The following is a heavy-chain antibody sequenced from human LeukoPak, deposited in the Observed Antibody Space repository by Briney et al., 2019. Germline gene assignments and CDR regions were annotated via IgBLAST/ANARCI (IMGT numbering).Heavy chain of an antibody. CDR1: GFTFSTYG. J-gene: IGHJ6*03. D-gene: IGHD6-19*01. CDR2: IRYDGSNK. V-gene: IGHV3-30*02. CDR3: AKDLQSIAVYYYYMDV. Sequence: GGSLRLSCATSGFTFSTYGMHWVRQAPGKGLEWVAFIRYDGSNKYYAYSVKGRFTISRDNSKNTLYLQMNSLRAEDTAVYYCAKDLQSIAVYYYYMDVWGKGTTVTVSS.